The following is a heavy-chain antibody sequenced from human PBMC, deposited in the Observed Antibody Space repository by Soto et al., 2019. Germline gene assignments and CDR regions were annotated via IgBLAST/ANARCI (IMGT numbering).Heavy chain of an antibody. D-gene: IGHD3-3*01. Sequence: QVQLQESGPGLVKPSQTLSLTCTVSGGSISSGGYYWSWIRQHPGKGLEWITYIYYSGSTYYNPCLRSRVTIPVDTSKNKFSLKLSSVTASDTAVYDCARGLAGFFWSGRSDTWFDPWGQGTLVTVSS. CDR1: GGSISSGGYY. V-gene: IGHV4-31*03. CDR3: ARGLAGFFWSGRSDTWFDP. CDR2: IYYSGST. J-gene: IGHJ5*02.